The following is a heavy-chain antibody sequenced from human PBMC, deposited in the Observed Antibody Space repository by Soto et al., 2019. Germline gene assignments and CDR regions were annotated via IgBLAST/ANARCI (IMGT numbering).Heavy chain of an antibody. J-gene: IGHJ4*02. V-gene: IGHV3-23*01. Sequence: GGSLSLPCASSGFTFSSYAMSWVRQAPRKGLEWVSAISGSGGSTYYADSVKGRFTISRDNSKNTLYLQMNSLRAEDTAVYYCATQSSGWYIAGPMNPLSDYWGQGTLVTVS. CDR3: ATQSSGWYIAGPMNPLSDY. CDR2: ISGSGGST. D-gene: IGHD6-19*01. CDR1: GFTFSSYA.